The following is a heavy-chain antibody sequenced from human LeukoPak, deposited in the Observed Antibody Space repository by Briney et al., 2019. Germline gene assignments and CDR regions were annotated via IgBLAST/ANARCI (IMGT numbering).Heavy chain of an antibody. D-gene: IGHD2-2*01. CDR1: GGSISSYY. Sequence: SETLSLTCTVSGGSISSYYWSWLRQPPGKGLEWSGYIYDSGSTNYNPSLKSRVTISVDTSKNQFSLKLSSVTAADTAVYYCARSRVRYCSTTGCPWYFDYWGQGTLVTVSS. CDR3: ARSRVRYCSTTGCPWYFDY. CDR2: IYDSGST. J-gene: IGHJ4*02. V-gene: IGHV4-59*01.